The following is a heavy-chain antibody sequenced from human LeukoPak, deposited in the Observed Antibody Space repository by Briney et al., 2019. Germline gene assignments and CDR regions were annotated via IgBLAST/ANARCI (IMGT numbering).Heavy chain of an antibody. CDR1: GGTFSSYA. CDR2: IIPIFGTA. Sequence: SVKVSCKASGGTFSSYAISWVRQAPGQGLEWMGGIIPIFGTANYAQKFQGRVTFTADKSTSTAYMELSSLRSEDTAVYYCARSAGIAAAGTRPWGLRWDYFDYWGQGTLVTVSS. J-gene: IGHJ4*02. V-gene: IGHV1-69*06. D-gene: IGHD6-13*01. CDR3: ARSAGIAAAGTRPWGLRWDYFDY.